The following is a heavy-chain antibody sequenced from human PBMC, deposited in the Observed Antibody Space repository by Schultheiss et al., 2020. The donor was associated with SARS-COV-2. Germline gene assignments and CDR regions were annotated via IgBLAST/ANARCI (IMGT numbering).Heavy chain of an antibody. CDR3: ARGLWITGTTRRAPLGY. Sequence: ASVKVSCKASGYTFTGYYMHWVRQAPGQGLEWMGWISGNNGNTKYSREFQGRVTMTTHTSTSTAYMELSSLRSEDTAVYYCARGLWITGTTRRAPLGYWGQGTLVTVSS. V-gene: IGHV1-18*04. CDR2: ISGNNGNT. D-gene: IGHD1-7*01. J-gene: IGHJ4*02. CDR1: GYTFTGYY.